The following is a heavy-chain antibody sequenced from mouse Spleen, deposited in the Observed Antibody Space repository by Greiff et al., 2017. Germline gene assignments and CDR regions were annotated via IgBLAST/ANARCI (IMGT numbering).Heavy chain of an antibody. D-gene: IGHD2-4*01. CDR2: IYPGDGDT. CDR1: GYTFTSYW. J-gene: IGHJ2*01. V-gene: IGHV1-87*01. Sequence: LQESGAELARPGASVKLSCKASGYTFTSYWMQWVKQRPGQGLEWIGAIYPGDGDTRYTQKFKGKATLTADKSSSTAYMQLSSLASEDSAVYYCARSHYDYADYWGQGTTLTVSS. CDR3: ARSHYDYADY.